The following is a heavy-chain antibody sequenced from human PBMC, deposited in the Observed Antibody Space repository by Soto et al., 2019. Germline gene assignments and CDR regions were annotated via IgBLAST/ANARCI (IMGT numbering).Heavy chain of an antibody. Sequence: QALLQESGPGLVRPSETLSLTCTVSGASTSRYYWGWVRQPPGRGLEWIGFSHHSGYISYSPFLKSRVTMSVEPDKNQFSLKLTSVTAADTALYYCGRLQNFINWSFDLCGQGAPVTVSS. CDR2: SHHSGYI. CDR3: GRLQNFINWSFDL. D-gene: IGHD3-3*01. CDR1: GASTSRYY. V-gene: IGHV4-59*08. J-gene: IGHJ4*02.